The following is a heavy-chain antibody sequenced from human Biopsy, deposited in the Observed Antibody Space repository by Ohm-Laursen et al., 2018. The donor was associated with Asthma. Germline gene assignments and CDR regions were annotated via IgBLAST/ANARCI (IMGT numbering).Heavy chain of an antibody. V-gene: IGHV3-9*01. Sequence: SLRLSCAAPGFTFDDYGMHWVRQAPGKGLEWVSGISWNSGSIGYADSVKGRFTISRDNAKNSLYLQMNSLIVEDTALYYCAKATLGDIGKDYWGQGTLVTVSS. CDR3: AKATLGDIGKDY. D-gene: IGHD2-21*01. J-gene: IGHJ4*02. CDR2: ISWNSGSI. CDR1: GFTFDDYG.